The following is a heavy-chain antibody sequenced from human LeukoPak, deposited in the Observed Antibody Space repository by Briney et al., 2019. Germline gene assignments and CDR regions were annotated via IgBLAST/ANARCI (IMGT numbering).Heavy chain of an antibody. V-gene: IGHV3-23*01. CDR1: GFTFSSYA. CDR3: VKDQEDSGENWFDP. J-gene: IGHJ5*02. CDR2: ISGSGGST. Sequence: GGSLRLSCAASGFTFSSYAMSWVRQAPGKGLEWVSAISGSGGSTYYADSVKGRFTISRDNSKNTLYLQMSSLRAEDTAVYYCVKDQEDSGENWFDPWGQGTLVTVSS. D-gene: IGHD6-19*01.